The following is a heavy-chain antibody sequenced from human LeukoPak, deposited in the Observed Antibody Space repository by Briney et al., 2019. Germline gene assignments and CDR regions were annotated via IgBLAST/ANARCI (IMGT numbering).Heavy chain of an antibody. CDR2: IRYDGSNK. CDR1: AFTFSTYG. Sequence: GGSLRLSCAASAFTFSTYGMHWVRQAPGKGLEWVAFIRYDGSNKYYADSVKGRFTISRDNSKNTLYLQMNSLRAEDTAVYYCAKDPQVSYYYYMDVWGKGTTVTISS. V-gene: IGHV3-30*02. CDR3: AKDPQVSYYYYMDV. J-gene: IGHJ6*03.